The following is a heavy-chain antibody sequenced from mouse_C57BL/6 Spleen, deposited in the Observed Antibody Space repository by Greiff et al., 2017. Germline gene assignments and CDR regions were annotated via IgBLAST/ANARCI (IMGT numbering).Heavy chain of an antibody. CDR1: GYAFSSYW. D-gene: IGHD1-1*01. CDR2: IYPGDGDT. Sequence: VQLQQSGAELVKPGASVKISCKASGYAFSSYWMNWVKQRPGKGLEWIGQIYPGDGDTNYNGKFKGKATLTADKSSSTAYMQLSSLTSEDSAVYFCARMGLGITTGVPGDFDVWGTGTTVTVSS. CDR3: ARMGLGITTGVPGDFDV. J-gene: IGHJ1*03. V-gene: IGHV1-80*01.